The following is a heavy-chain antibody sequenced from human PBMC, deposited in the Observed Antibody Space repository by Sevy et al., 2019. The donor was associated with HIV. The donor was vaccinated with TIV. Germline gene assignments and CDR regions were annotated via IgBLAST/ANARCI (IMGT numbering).Heavy chain of an antibody. CDR1: GFSFSDYY. D-gene: IGHD2-21*01. Sequence: GSLKISCAASGFSFSDYYMGWVRQAPGKGLEWVANIKQDGSQRYYVDSVKGRFTISRDNAKNSVYLQMNRLRVDDTAVYYCARELWPGDYWGQGTLVTVSS. CDR3: ARELWPGDY. V-gene: IGHV3-7*01. J-gene: IGHJ4*02. CDR2: IKQDGSQR.